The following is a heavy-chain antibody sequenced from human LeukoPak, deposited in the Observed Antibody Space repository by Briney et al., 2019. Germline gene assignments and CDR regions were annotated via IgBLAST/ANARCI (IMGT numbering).Heavy chain of an antibody. V-gene: IGHV3-11*06. CDR2: IGGSGSDT. CDR1: GFTFSDDY. CDR3: VRHTRTAAF. J-gene: IGHJ4*02. Sequence: GGSLRLSCAASGFTFSDDYMTWIRQVPGKGLESIAYIGGSGSDTNYADSVRGRFTISRDNARSSLFLQMNSLTAEDSAVYFCVRHTRTAAFWGQGALVTVSS. D-gene: IGHD2-15*01.